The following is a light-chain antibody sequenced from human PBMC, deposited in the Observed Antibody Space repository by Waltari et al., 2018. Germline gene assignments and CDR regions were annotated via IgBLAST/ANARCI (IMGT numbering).Light chain of an antibody. CDR1: QSLNRA. J-gene: IGKJ1*01. CDR3: QHYLRLPVA. V-gene: IGKV3-20*01. Sequence: EIVLTQSPDTLSLSPGERATLSWRASQSLNRALAWYQQKPGQAPRLLIYGVSTRATGIPDRFSGSGSGADFSLTITRLEPEDFAVYYCQHYLRLPVAFGQGTKVDIK. CDR2: GVS.